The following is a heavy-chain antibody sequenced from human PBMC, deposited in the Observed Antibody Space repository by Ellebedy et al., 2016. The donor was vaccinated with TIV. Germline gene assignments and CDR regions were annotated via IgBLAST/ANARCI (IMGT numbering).Heavy chain of an antibody. CDR3: ARELAAAGFFDY. CDR2: ISSSNHYI. CDR1: GFTFSSYS. Sequence: GESLKISCAASGFTFSSYSMNWVRQAPGKGLEWVSSISSSNHYIYYADSVKGRFTISRDNAKNSLYLQMNSLRAEDTAVFYCARELAAAGFFDYWGRGTLVTVSS. V-gene: IGHV3-21*01. D-gene: IGHD6-13*01. J-gene: IGHJ4*02.